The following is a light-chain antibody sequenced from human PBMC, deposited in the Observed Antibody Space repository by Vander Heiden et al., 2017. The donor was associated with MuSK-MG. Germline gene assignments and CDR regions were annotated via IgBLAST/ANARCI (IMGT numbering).Light chain of an antibody. Sequence: SYVLTQPPSVSVAPGKTAKITCGGNNIGSKSVHWYQQKPGQAPVLVIKYDRDRPSGIPERFSGSNSGNTATLTISRVEAGDEADYYCQAWDRGSDQGAFGGGTKLTVL. CDR2: YDR. J-gene: IGLJ2*01. CDR1: NIGSKS. CDR3: QAWDRGSDQGA. V-gene: IGLV3-21*04.